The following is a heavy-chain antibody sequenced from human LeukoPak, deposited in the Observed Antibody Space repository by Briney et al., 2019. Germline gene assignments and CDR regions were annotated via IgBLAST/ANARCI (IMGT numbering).Heavy chain of an antibody. CDR1: GYTLTSYA. Sequence: ASVKVSCKASGYTLTSYAIHWVRQAPGQRPEWMGWMNPNSGNTGYAQKFQGRVTMTRNTSISTAYMELSSLRSEDTAVYYCARGPFYDFWSGYYMRENWFDPWGQGTLVTVSS. V-gene: IGHV1-8*01. D-gene: IGHD3-3*01. CDR3: ARGPFYDFWSGYYMRENWFDP. CDR2: MNPNSGNT. J-gene: IGHJ5*02.